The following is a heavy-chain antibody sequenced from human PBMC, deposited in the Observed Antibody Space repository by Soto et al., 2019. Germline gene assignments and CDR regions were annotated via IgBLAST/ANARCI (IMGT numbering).Heavy chain of an antibody. D-gene: IGHD3-3*01. J-gene: IGHJ6*02. CDR1: GGSISSYY. V-gene: IGHV4-59*12. CDR2: IYYSGST. Sequence: SETLSLTCTVSGGSISSYYWSWIRQPPGKGLEWIGYIYYSGSTNYNPSLKSRVTISVDRSKNQFSLKLSSVTAADTAVYYCARFTIFGVVRESGMDVWGQGTTVTVSS. CDR3: ARFTIFGVVRESGMDV.